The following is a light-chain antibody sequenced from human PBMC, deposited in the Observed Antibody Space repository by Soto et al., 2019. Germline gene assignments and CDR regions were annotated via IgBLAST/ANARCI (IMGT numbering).Light chain of an antibody. Sequence: DIQMTQSPSSLSASVGDRVTITCRASQSISSYLNWYQQTPGKAPNLLIYAASSLQSGVPSRFSGSGSGTDFTLTISSLQPEDFATYYCQQSSSTPRTFGQGTKVDI. CDR2: AAS. CDR3: QQSSSTPRT. CDR1: QSISSY. V-gene: IGKV1-39*01. J-gene: IGKJ1*01.